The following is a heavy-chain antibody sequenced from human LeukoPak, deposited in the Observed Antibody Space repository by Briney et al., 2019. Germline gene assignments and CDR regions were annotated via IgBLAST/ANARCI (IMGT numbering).Heavy chain of an antibody. CDR1: GFTFSSYA. CDR2: ISGSGANT. CDR3: AKNIAAPTTPFDY. J-gene: IGHJ4*02. Sequence: GGSLRLSCAAAGFTFSSYAMRWVRQAPGKGLEWVAAISGSGANTHYADSVKGRFTISRDNSKNTLYLQMNSLRAEDTALYYCAKNIAAPTTPFDYWGQGTLVTVSS. V-gene: IGHV3-23*01. D-gene: IGHD6-13*01.